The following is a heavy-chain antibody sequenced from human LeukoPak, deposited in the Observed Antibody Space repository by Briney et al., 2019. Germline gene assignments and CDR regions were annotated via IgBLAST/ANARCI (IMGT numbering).Heavy chain of an antibody. Sequence: GSLRFSCAASGFTFSNFLMTWVRQAPGKGPEWVSAISGSGGDTYYADSVKGRFTISRDNSKNTLYLQMNSLRAEDTAVYYCAKKGATTGDFDYWGQGTLVTVSS. CDR1: GFTFSNFL. CDR3: AKKGATTGDFDY. J-gene: IGHJ4*02. CDR2: ISGSGGDT. D-gene: IGHD1-26*01. V-gene: IGHV3-23*01.